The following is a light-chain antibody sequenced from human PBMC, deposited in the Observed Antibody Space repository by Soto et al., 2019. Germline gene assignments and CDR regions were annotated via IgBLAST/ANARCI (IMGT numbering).Light chain of an antibody. V-gene: IGKV3-20*01. CDR3: QQYDNSIYT. CDR2: GAS. J-gene: IGKJ2*01. CDR1: QSISSSY. Sequence: EIVLTQSPGTLSLSPGERATLSCRASQSISSSYLAWYQQRPGQTPRLLIYGASSRATGIPDRFSGSGSGTDITLTISRLEPEDFAVYYCQQYDNSIYTFGQGTKLEIK.